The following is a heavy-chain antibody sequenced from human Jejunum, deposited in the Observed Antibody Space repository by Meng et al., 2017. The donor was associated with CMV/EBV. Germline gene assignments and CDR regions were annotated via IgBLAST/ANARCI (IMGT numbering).Heavy chain of an antibody. CDR1: GFTFRSYG. J-gene: IGHJ4*02. D-gene: IGHD2-2*01. V-gene: IGHV3-30*02. CDR2: IQYDGSND. Sequence: SGFTFRSYGMHLVRPAPGMGLEWVAFIQYDGSNDYYVESVKGRFTISRDNSRNTLYLQMDSLRAEDTAVYYCAKLTSCCYTGYFDYWGQGMLVTVSS. CDR3: AKLTSCCYTGYFDY.